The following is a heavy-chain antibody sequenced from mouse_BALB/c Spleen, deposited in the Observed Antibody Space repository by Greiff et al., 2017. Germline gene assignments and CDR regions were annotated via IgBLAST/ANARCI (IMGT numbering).Heavy chain of an antibody. CDR2: ISSGGSYT. J-gene: IGHJ2*01. Sequence: EVKLVESGGGLVKPGGSLKLSCAASGFTFSSYTMSWVRQTPEKRLAWVATISSGGSYTYYPDSVKGRFTISRDNAKNTLYLQMSSLKSEDTAMYYCTRERFDYWGQGTTLTVSS. CDR1: GFTFSSYT. CDR3: TRERFDY. V-gene: IGHV5-6-4*01.